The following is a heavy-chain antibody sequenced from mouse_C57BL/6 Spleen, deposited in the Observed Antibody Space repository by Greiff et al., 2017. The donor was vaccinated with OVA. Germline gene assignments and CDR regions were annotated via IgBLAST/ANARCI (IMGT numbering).Heavy chain of an antibody. D-gene: IGHD2-3*01. V-gene: IGHV2-2*01. Sequence: VQGVESGPGLVQPSQSLSITCTVSGFSLTSYGVHWVRQSPGKGLEWLGVIWSGGSTDYNAAFLSRLSISKDNSKSQVFFKMNSLQADDTAIYYCARVRDGYYDTPYWYFDVWGTGTTVTVSS. J-gene: IGHJ1*03. CDR2: IWSGGST. CDR1: GFSLTSYG. CDR3: ARVRDGYYDTPYWYFDV.